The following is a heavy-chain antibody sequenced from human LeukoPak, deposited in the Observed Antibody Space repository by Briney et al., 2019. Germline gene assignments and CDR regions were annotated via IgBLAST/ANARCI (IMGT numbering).Heavy chain of an antibody. CDR2: IKSKTDGGAI. V-gene: IGHV3-15*07. CDR3: ARDLGYSSAWYGYY. J-gene: IGHJ4*02. Sequence: GGSLRLSCTASGFSFSTAWMNWVRQAPGKGLEWVGRIKSKTDGGAIDCAAPVKGRFTISRDNSKNTLYLQMDSLRAEDTAVYYCARDLGYSSAWYGYYWGQGTLVTVSS. D-gene: IGHD6-19*01. CDR1: GFSFSTAW.